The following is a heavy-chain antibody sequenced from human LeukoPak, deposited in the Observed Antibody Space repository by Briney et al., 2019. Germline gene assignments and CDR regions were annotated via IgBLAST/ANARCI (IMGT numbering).Heavy chain of an antibody. CDR3: AVIVGATMPATPGYGFDY. D-gene: IGHD1-26*01. CDR2: ISGSGGST. J-gene: IGHJ4*02. CDR1: GFTFSSYA. V-gene: IGHV3-23*01. Sequence: PGGSLRLSCAASGFTFSSYAMSWVRQAPGKGLEWVSAISGSGGSTYYADSVKGRFTISRDNSKNTLYLQMNSLRAEDTAVYYCAVIVGATMPATPGYGFDYWGQGTLVTVSS.